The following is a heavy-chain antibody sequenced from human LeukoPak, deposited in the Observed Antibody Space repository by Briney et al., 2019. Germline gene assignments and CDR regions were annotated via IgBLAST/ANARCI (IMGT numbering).Heavy chain of an antibody. CDR2: ITTSGGNT. CDR1: GFTFSSYT. J-gene: IGHJ4*02. Sequence: GSLRLSCAASGFTFSSYTMSWVRQAPGKGLEWVSTITTSGGNTYYADSVKGRFTVSRDNSKNTLFLQMNSLRAEDTAVYYCAKDGGLWVSAHWGDSWGRGTLVTVSS. V-gene: IGHV3-23*01. D-gene: IGHD7-27*01. CDR3: AKDGGLWVSAHWGDS.